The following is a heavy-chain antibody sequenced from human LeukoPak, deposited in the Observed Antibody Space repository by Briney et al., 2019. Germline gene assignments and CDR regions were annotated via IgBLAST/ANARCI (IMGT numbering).Heavy chain of an antibody. CDR2: IYPGDSDT. V-gene: IGHV5-51*01. D-gene: IGHD6-13*01. J-gene: IGHJ4*02. Sequence: GESLKISCKGSGYSFTNYWIGWVRQTPGKGLEWMGIIYPGDSDTRYSPSFQGQVTISADKSISTAYLQWSSLKASDTAMYYCARQHIAAADPFDYWGQGTLVTVSS. CDR3: ARQHIAAADPFDY. CDR1: GYSFTNYW.